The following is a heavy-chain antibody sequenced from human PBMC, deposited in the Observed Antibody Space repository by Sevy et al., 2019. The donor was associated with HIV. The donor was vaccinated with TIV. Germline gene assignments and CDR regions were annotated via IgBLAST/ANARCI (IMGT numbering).Heavy chain of an antibody. CDR3: ARVPPYSYGFGVDY. D-gene: IGHD5-18*01. CDR2: IYGVGST. CDR1: GFSVSNNY. J-gene: IGHJ4*02. V-gene: IGHV3-53*01. Sequence: GGSLRLSCAASGFSVSNNYMNWVRQAPGKGLEWVSVIYGVGSTYYVDSVKGRFTISRDNSKNTLFLQMNSLRADDTAVYYCARVPPYSYGFGVDYWGQGTLVTVSS.